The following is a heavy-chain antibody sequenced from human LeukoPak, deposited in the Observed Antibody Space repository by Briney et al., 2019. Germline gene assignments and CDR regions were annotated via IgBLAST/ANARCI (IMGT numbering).Heavy chain of an antibody. D-gene: IGHD5-12*01. CDR1: GGSVSSGSYY. CDR2: IYYSGST. Sequence: SETLSLTCTVSGGSVSSGSYYWRWLRQPPGKGLEWIGYIYYSGSTNYNPSLKSRVTISVDTSKNQFSLKLSSVTAADTAVYYCSIGSGYENRYYYGMDVWGQGTTVTVSS. V-gene: IGHV4-61*01. CDR3: SIGSGYENRYYYGMDV. J-gene: IGHJ6*02.